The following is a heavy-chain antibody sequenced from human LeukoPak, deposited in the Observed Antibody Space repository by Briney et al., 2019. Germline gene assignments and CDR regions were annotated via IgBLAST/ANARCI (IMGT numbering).Heavy chain of an antibody. V-gene: IGHV3-48*03. D-gene: IGHD3-10*02. Sequence: GGSLRLSCTASGFIFSSYGMHWVRQAPGKGLEWVSYISSSGSTIYYADSVKGRFTISRDNAKNSLYLQMNSLRAEDTAVYYCAELGITMIGGVWGKGTTVTISS. CDR2: ISSSGSTI. J-gene: IGHJ6*04. CDR1: GFIFSSYG. CDR3: AELGITMIGGV.